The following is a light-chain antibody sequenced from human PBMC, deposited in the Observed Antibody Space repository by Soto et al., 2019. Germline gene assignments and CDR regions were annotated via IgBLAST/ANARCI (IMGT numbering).Light chain of an antibody. CDR1: SSDVGGYNY. CDR3: SSFTSSSPIV. J-gene: IGLJ2*01. V-gene: IGLV2-14*01. Sequence: QSALTQPASVSGSPGQSITISCTGTSSDVGGYNYVSWYQQHPGKAPKVMVYEVNNRPSGVSIRFSGSKSGNTASLTISGLQAEDEADYYCSSFTSSSPIVFGGGTKLTVL. CDR2: EVN.